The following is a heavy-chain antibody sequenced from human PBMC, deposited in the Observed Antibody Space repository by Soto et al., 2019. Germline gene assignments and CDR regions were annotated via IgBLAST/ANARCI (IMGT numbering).Heavy chain of an antibody. CDR1: GFTFSIND. Sequence: PGGSLRLSCAASGFTFSINDMHWVRQAPGRGLEWVAVISNDGNNKYYADSVKGRFTLPRDNSKNMVYLQMDSLRVEDTAVYYCAKDHQTYNWDYLFDSWGPGTLVTVSS. V-gene: IGHV3-30*18. CDR3: AKDHQTYNWDYLFDS. CDR2: ISNDGNNK. J-gene: IGHJ4*02. D-gene: IGHD1-7*01.